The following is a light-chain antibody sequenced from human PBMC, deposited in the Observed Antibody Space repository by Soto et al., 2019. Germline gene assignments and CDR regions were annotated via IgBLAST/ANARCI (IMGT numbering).Light chain of an antibody. CDR2: EVN. CDR1: SSDVGGYNY. V-gene: IGLV2-8*01. Sequence: QSALTQPPSASGSPGQSVTISCTGTSSDVGGYNYVSWYQQHPGKAPKLMIYEVNKRPSGVPDRFSGSKSGNTASLTVSGLQAEDEADYYCSSYAGSHNWFFGGGTKLTVL. J-gene: IGLJ2*01. CDR3: SSYAGSHNWF.